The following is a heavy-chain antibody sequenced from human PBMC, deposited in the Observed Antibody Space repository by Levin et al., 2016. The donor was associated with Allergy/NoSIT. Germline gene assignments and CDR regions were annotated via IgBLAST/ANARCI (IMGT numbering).Heavy chain of an antibody. CDR3: VRGDCSGGSCYDSYYYGMDV. V-gene: IGHV1-8*01. CDR2: MNPNSGNT. J-gene: IGHJ6*02. Sequence: WVRQAPGQGLEWMGWMNPNSGNTGYAQKFQGRVTMTRNTSISTAYMELSSLRSEDTAVYYCVRGDCSGGSCYDSYYYGMDVWGQGTTVTVSS. D-gene: IGHD2-15*01.